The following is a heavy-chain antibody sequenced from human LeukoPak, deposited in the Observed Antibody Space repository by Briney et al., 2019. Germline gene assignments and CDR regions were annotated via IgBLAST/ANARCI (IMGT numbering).Heavy chain of an antibody. J-gene: IGHJ6*03. CDR2: IYTSGST. D-gene: IGHD5/OR15-5a*01. CDR3: ARDSVDYYYYYYMDV. CDR1: GGSISSGSYY. Sequence: SETLSLTCTVSGGSISSGSYYWSWIRQPAGKGLEWIGRIYTSGSTNYNPSLKSRVTISVDTSKIQLSLKLSSVTAADTAVYYCARDSVDYYYYYYMDVWGKGTTVTVSS. V-gene: IGHV4-61*02.